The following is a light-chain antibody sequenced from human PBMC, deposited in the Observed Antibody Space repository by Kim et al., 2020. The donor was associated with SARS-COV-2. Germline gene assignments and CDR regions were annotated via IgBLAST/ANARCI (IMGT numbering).Light chain of an antibody. CDR2: KAS. CDR1: QSISSW. J-gene: IGKJ1*01. V-gene: IGKV1-5*03. CDR3: QRAGT. Sequence: ATLLETVVDRCTSPWLASQSISSWLAWYQQKPRNAPKVLIYKASSLESGVPSRFSGSGSGTEFTLTISSLQPDDFATYYCQRAGTFGQGTKVDIK.